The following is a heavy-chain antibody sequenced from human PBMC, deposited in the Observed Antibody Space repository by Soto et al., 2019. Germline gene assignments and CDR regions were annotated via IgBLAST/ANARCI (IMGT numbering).Heavy chain of an antibody. D-gene: IGHD3-9*01. CDR1: GGSITSYY. V-gene: IGHV4-59*01. J-gene: IGHJ3*02. CDR2: IYSGGSI. CDR3: ARVDIDVYAFAI. Sequence: SETLSLTCAVSGGSITSYYWSWIRQSPGKGLEWIGYIYSGGSISYNPSLRSRVTILLDTSKNQFSLRLTSATAADTAVYYCARVDIDVYAFAISGHGTMVLVS.